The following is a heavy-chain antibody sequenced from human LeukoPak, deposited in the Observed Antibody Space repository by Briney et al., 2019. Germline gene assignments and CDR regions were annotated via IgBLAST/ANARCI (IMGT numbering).Heavy chain of an antibody. V-gene: IGHV4-59*01. CDR3: ARGGTMIEIDY. D-gene: IGHD3-22*01. CDR2: IYYSSST. J-gene: IGHJ4*02. CDR1: GGSITSYY. Sequence: PSEPLSLTCTVPGGSITSYYWTWIRQPPGKGLEWIGYIYYSSSTNYNPSLKSRVTISVDTSNYQFSLKLSSVTAADTAVYYCARGGTMIEIDYWGQGTLVTVSS.